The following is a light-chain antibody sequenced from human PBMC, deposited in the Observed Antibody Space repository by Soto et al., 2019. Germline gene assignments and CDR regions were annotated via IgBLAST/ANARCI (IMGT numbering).Light chain of an antibody. CDR2: AAS. Sequence: AIRMTQSPSSLSASTGDRVTITCRASQGISSYLAWYQQKPGKAPKLLIYAASTLQSGVPSRFSGRGSGTVFTLPVCGLQSEVFAIYSCQQYFSYLGTFGKGTKGDIK. CDR3: QQYFSYLGT. V-gene: IGKV1-8*01. J-gene: IGKJ1*01. CDR1: QGISSY.